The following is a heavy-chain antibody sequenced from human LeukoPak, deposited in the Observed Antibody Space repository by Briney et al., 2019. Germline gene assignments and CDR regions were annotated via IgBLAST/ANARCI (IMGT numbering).Heavy chain of an antibody. CDR3: ASSGSYWEDAFDI. D-gene: IGHD1-26*01. CDR2: IYYSGST. CDR1: GGSISSSSYY. J-gene: IGHJ3*02. Sequence: PSETLSLTCTVSGGSISSSSYYWGWIRQPPGKGLEWIGSIYYSGSTYYNPSLKSRVTISVDTSKNQFSLKLSSVTAADTAVYYCASSGSYWEDAFDIWGQGTMVTVSS. V-gene: IGHV4-39*07.